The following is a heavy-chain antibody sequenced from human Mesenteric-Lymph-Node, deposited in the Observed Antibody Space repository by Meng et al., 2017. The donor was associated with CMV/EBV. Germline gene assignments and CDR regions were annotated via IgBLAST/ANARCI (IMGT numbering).Heavy chain of an antibody. J-gene: IGHJ4*02. D-gene: IGHD4-17*01. Sequence: LSGEASGCNFRNWMMHGARQAPGKRLEIVTNMSHAGRDIYYTDRVVVCFTISIDNSKLIVYMLMTNVRAGYTCVYECAWAASPGDYDYWGQGTLVTVSS. CDR2: MSHAGRDI. CDR1: GCNFRNWM. V-gene: IGHV3-30*04. CDR3: AWAASPGDYDY.